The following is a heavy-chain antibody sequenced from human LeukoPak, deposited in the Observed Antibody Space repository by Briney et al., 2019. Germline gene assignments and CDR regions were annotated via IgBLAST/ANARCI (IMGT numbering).Heavy chain of an antibody. V-gene: IGHV3-48*01. CDR1: GFTFSSYS. Sequence: GGSLRLSCAAPGFTFSSYSMNWVRQAPGKGLEWVSYISSASNTIYYADSVKGRFTISRDNAKNSLYLQMNSLRAEDTAMYYCARDGWFGDYNWFDPWGQGTLVTVSS. CDR3: ARDGWFGDYNWFDP. CDR2: ISSASNTI. D-gene: IGHD3-10*01. J-gene: IGHJ5*02.